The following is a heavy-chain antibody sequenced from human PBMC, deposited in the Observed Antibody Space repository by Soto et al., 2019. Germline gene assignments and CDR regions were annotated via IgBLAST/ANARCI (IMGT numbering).Heavy chain of an antibody. J-gene: IGHJ2*01. CDR1: DYIFLAYG. CDR3: ARDDCNGGSCDGGHYLDL. D-gene: IGHD2-15*01. V-gene: IGHV1-18*01. CDR2: ISPKFGRT. Sequence: QVQLVQSGPEVRKAGASVKVSCTAPTDYIFLAYGFDWVRQAPGQGLEWMGWISPKFGRTNYARTLQDRFTMTTDVSTNSVSMELRDLRSDDTAVYYCARDDCNGGSCDGGHYLDLWGRGTPISVSS.